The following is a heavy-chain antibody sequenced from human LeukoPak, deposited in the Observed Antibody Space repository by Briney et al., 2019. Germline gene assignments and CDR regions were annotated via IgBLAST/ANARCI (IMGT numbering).Heavy chain of an antibody. Sequence: GGSLRLSCAASGFIFSNYAMTWVRQAPETGLKWVSSISDSGGGTHYADSVKGRYTISRDNSKSTLYLQMNSLKAEDTAVYYCAKDSGPGSFYPTGDEYWGQGILVTVSS. J-gene: IGHJ4*02. D-gene: IGHD3-10*01. CDR3: AKDSGPGSFYPTGDEY. CDR2: ISDSGGGT. CDR1: GFIFSNYA. V-gene: IGHV3-23*01.